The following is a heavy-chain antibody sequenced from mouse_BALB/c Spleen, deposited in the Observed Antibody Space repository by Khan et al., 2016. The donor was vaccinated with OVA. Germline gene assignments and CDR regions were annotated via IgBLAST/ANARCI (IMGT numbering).Heavy chain of an antibody. D-gene: IGHD1-1*02. Sequence: EVELVESGGDLVKPEGSLKLSCAASGFTFSTYGMSWVRQTPDKRLEWVATISSGGSYTYYPDSVQGRFTISRDNATNTLYLQMRSLTSEDTAMFYGARLADYYDSEGFAYWGQGTLVTVSA. J-gene: IGHJ3*01. V-gene: IGHV5-6*01. CDR1: GFTFSTYG. CDR3: ARLADYYDSEGFAY. CDR2: ISSGGSYT.